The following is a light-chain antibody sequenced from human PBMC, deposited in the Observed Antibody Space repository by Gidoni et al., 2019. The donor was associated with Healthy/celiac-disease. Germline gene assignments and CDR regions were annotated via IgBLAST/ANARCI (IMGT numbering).Light chain of an antibody. Sequence: EIVMTQSPATLSVSPGERATLSCRASQSVSSNLAWYQQKPGQAPRLLIYGASTRATGIPARFRGSGSGTEFTLTISSLQSEDFAVYYCQQYNNWPPMYTFXXXTKLEIK. V-gene: IGKV3-15*01. J-gene: IGKJ2*01. CDR1: QSVSSN. CDR3: QQYNNWPPMYT. CDR2: GAS.